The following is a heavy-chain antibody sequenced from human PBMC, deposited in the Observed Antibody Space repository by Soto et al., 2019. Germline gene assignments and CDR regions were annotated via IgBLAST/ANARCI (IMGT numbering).Heavy chain of an antibody. CDR3: ARGAMANFDY. CDR1: GGTFGSQG. V-gene: IGHV1-69*13. D-gene: IGHD5-18*01. Sequence: SVKVSCKASGGTFGSQGIAWVLQAPGQGLEWMGGFIAMLGTPTYAKRVQGRATISADESLTSSYLELRSLRSEDTGVYFCARGAMANFDYWGQGTVVTVSS. J-gene: IGHJ4*02. CDR2: FIAMLGTP.